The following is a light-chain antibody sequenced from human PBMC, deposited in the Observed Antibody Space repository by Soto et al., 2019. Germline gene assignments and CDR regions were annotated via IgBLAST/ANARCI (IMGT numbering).Light chain of an antibody. J-gene: IGLJ1*01. CDR1: SSDVGGYNS. CDR2: EVS. CDR3: SSYSTRDSLYV. V-gene: IGLV2-14*01. Sequence: QSVLTQPASVSGSPGQSITISCTGTSSDVGGYNSVSWYQHHPGKAPKLMIYEVSNRPSGVSNRFSGFKSGNTASLTISGIPAEDEADYYCSSYSTRDSLYVFGTGTKLTVL.